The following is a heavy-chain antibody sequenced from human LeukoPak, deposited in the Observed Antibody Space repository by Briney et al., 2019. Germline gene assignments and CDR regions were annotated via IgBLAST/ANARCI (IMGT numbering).Heavy chain of an antibody. V-gene: IGHV3-74*01. J-gene: IGHJ4*02. CDR3: ARGRPFRLPNLRSRFDY. D-gene: IGHD3-16*01. CDR2: INTDGSIT. Sequence: GGSLRLSCAASEFTFSSYWMHWVRQAPGKGLVWVSRINTDGSITSYADSVQGRFTISRDNTKNTLYLQMNSLRAEDTAVYYCARGRPFRLPNLRSRFDYWGQGTLVTVSS. CDR1: EFTFSSYW.